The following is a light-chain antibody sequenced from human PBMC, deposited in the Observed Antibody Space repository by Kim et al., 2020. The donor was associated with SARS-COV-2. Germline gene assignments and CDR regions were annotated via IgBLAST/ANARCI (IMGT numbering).Light chain of an antibody. V-gene: IGLV4-69*01. Sequence: QLVLTQSPSASASLGASVKLTCILSSGHSRYPIAWHQQQPEKGPRYLMKLNYDGSHSRGDGIPDRFSGSSSGAERYRTISSLQSDDEADYYCQTWDTAIRVFGGGTQRTVL. CDR1: SGHSRYP. CDR2: LNYDGSH. J-gene: IGLJ3*02. CDR3: QTWDTAIRV.